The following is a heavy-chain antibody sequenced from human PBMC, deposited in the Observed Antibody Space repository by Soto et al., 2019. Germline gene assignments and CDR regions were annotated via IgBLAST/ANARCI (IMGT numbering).Heavy chain of an antibody. D-gene: IGHD3-22*01. CDR3: ARTTTPYYYDSSGDSNYGMDV. V-gene: IGHV1-2*04. CDR1: GYTFTGYY. CDR2: INPNSGGT. J-gene: IGHJ6*02. Sequence: ASVKVSCKASGYTFTGYYMHWVRQAPGQGLEWMGWINPNSGGTNYAQKFQGWVTMTRDTSISTAYMELSRLRSDDTAVYYCARTTTPYYYDSSGDSNYGMDVWGQGTTVTVSS.